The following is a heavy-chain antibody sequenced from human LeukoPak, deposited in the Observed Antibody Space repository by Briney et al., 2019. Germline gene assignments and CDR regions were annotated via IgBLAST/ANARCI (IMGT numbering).Heavy chain of an antibody. D-gene: IGHD3-10*01. CDR1: GFTFSSYA. V-gene: IGHV3-74*01. CDR3: AREEVLSIPSFDY. Sequence: LGGSLRLSCAASGFTFSSYAMSWVRQAPGKGLVWVSRINSDGSSTSYADSVKGRFTISRDNAKNTLYLQMNSLRAEDTAVYYCAREEVLSIPSFDYWGQGTLVTVSS. J-gene: IGHJ4*02. CDR2: INSDGSST.